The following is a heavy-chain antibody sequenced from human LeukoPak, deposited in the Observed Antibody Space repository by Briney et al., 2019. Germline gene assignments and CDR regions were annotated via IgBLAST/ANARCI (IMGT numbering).Heavy chain of an antibody. D-gene: IGHD3-22*01. CDR3: ARGGNYDSSGYYLDY. CDR1: GFTFSNYG. CDR2: IFYEGRNK. J-gene: IGHJ4*02. V-gene: IGHV3-30*03. Sequence: GMSLGLSCAASGFTFSNYGMHGVRQAPGKGLEWVAVIFYEGRNKYYADSVKGKFTISRDNSKNTLYLQMNSLRAEETAVYYCARGGNYDSSGYYLDYGSQGTLVTVSA.